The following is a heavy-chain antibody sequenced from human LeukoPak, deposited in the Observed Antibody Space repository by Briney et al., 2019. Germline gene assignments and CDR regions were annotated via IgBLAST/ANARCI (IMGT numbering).Heavy chain of an antibody. D-gene: IGHD4-17*01. Sequence: PSEILSLTCAVYGGSFSGYYWSWIRQPPGKGLEWIGEINHSGSTNYNPSLKSRVTISVDTSKNQFSLKLSSVTAADTAVYYCARSDYGCFDYWGQGTLVTVSS. CDR3: ARSDYGCFDY. CDR2: INHSGST. CDR1: GGSFSGYY. V-gene: IGHV4-34*01. J-gene: IGHJ4*02.